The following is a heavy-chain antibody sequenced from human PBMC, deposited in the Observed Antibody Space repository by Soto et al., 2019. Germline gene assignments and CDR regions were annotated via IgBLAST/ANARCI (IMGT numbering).Heavy chain of an antibody. CDR3: ARGAAGTSYFDY. V-gene: IGHV3-11*06. J-gene: IGHJ4*02. CDR2: ISSSSSYT. CDR1: GFTFSDYY. Sequence: GSLRLSCAASGFTFSDYYMSWIRQAPGKGLEWVSYISSSSSYTNYADSVKGRFTISRDNAKNSLYLQMNSLRAEDTAVYYCARGAAGTSYFDYWGQGTLVTVSS. D-gene: IGHD6-13*01.